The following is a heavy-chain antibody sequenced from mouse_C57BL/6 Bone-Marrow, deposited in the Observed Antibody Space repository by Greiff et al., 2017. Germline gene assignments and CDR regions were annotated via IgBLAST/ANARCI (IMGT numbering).Heavy chain of an antibody. D-gene: IGHD1-1*01. CDR2: IWSGGST. J-gene: IGHJ1*03. CDR3: ARGAYYGSSYVDWYFDV. V-gene: IGHV2-2*01. CDR1: GFSLTSYG. Sequence: VQLQQSGPGLVQPSQSLSITCTVSGFSLTSYGVHWVRQSPGKGLEWLGVIWSGGSTDYNAAFISRLSISKDNSKSQVFFKMNSLQADDTAIYYCARGAYYGSSYVDWYFDVWGTGTTVTVSS.